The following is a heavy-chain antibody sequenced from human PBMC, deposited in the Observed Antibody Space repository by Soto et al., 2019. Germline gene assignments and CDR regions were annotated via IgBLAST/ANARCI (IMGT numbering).Heavy chain of an antibody. CDR1: GGSISSSSYY. CDR3: VKGTMVRGVPFDY. Sequence: SETLSLTCTVSGGSISSSSYYWGWIRQPPGKGLEWIGSIYYSGSTYYNPSLKSRVTISVDTSKNQFSLKLSSVTAADTAVYYCVKGTMVRGVPFDYWGQGTLVTVSS. J-gene: IGHJ4*02. V-gene: IGHV4-39*01. CDR2: IYYSGST. D-gene: IGHD3-10*01.